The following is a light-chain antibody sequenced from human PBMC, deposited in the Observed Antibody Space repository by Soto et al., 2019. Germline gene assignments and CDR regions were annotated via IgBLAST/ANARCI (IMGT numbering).Light chain of an antibody. V-gene: IGKV1-33*01. CDR2: DAS. J-gene: IGKJ5*01. CDR3: QTDGSIPIT. CDR1: QDIKNY. Sequence: DIPMTQSPSSLSASVGDRVTITCQARQDIKNYLNWYQQKPGKAPKLLIYDASNLETGDPSSFSGSGSGKDFSFTISSLQSEDIGTYYCQTDGSIPITFGKGTRLDIK.